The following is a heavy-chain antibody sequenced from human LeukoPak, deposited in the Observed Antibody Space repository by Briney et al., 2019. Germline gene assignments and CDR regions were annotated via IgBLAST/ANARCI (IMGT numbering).Heavy chain of an antibody. V-gene: IGHV1-2*02. CDR1: EYTFIGYY. D-gene: IGHD4-11*01. Sequence: ASVKVSCKASEYTFIGYYMHWVRQVPGQGLEWMGWINPNSGGTNYAQKFQGRVTMTRDTSISTAYMELSRLRSDDTAVYYCARGHTVRSFDYWGQGTLVTVSS. J-gene: IGHJ4*02. CDR2: INPNSGGT. CDR3: ARGHTVRSFDY.